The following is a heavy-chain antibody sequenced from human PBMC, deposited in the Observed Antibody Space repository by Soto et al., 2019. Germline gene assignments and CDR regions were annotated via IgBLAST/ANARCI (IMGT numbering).Heavy chain of an antibody. V-gene: IGHV4-34*01. Sequence: QVQLQQWGAGLLKPSETLSLNCAVNGGSLSGYYWSWIRQPPGKGLEWIGEIKDGGRTNYSPSLKSRATISSDTPNNKCPLRRSSVTAADTGVYYCARGQEGVVATHWDQGTLLTVSS. CDR1: GGSLSGYY. D-gene: IGHD5-12*01. J-gene: IGHJ4*02. CDR3: ARGQEGVVATH. CDR2: IKDGGRT.